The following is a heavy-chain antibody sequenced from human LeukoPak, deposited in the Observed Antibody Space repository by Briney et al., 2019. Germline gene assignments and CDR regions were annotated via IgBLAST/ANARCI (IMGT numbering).Heavy chain of an antibody. J-gene: IGHJ4*02. Sequence: GGSLRLSCAASGFTFSNYWMSWVRQAPGKGLEWVASIEQDGSEKYYVDSVKGRFTISRDNAKNSLYLQMNSLRAEDTAVYFCARVRGSGCSDYWGQGTLVTVSS. D-gene: IGHD6-19*01. CDR2: IEQDGSEK. CDR1: GFTFSNYW. V-gene: IGHV3-7*01. CDR3: ARVRGSGCSDY.